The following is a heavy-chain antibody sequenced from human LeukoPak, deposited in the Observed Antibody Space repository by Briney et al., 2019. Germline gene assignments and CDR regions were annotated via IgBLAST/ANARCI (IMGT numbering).Heavy chain of an antibody. CDR3: TTLSLGSQEFDY. CDR1: GFTFSNAW. V-gene: IGHV3-15*01. D-gene: IGHD3-10*01. J-gene: IGHJ4*02. CDR2: IKRKTDGGTT. Sequence: GGSLTLSCVASGFTFSNAWMNWVRQAPGKGLEWVGRIKRKTDGGTTDFAAPVKGRFSISRDDSKDTLYLQMNNLETEDTAVYYCTTLSLGSQEFDYWGQGTLVTVSS.